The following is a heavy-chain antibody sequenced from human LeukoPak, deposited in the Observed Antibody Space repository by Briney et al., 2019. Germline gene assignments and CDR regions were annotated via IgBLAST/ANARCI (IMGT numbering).Heavy chain of an antibody. V-gene: IGHV1-8*03. CDR3: ARALSHLWFGELLRLRDYYYMDV. D-gene: IGHD3-10*01. CDR1: GYTFTSYD. CDR2: MNPNSGNT. J-gene: IGHJ6*03. Sequence: ASVKVSCKASGYTFTSYDINWVRQATGQGLEWMGWMNPNSGNTGYAQKFQGRVTITRNTSISTAYMELSSRRSEDTAVYYCARALSHLWFGELLRLRDYYYMDVWGKGTTVTVSS.